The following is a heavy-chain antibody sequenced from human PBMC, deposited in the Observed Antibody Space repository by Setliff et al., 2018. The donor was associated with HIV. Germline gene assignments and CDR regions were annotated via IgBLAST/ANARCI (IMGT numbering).Heavy chain of an antibody. J-gene: IGHJ4*02. CDR2: INAGNGNT. Sequence: ASVKVSCKSSGYTFTDYFIHWVRQAPGQRLEWMGWINAGNGNTKYSQKFRGRVTMTRDTSTSTVYMELSGLRSEDTAVYYCAKDMNRGGYSDSSPHDFWGQGTLVTVSS. D-gene: IGHD3-22*01. V-gene: IGHV1-3*01. CDR3: AKDMNRGGYSDSSPHDF. CDR1: GYTFTDYF.